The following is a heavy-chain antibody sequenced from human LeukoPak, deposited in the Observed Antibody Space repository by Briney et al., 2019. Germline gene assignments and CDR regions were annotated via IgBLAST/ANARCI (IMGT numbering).Heavy chain of an antibody. D-gene: IGHD6-13*01. CDR1: GVSVSSGEYY. J-gene: IGHJ4*02. Sequence: PSETLSLTCTVSGVSVSSGEYYWTWIRQHPGKGLEWVGYISYSGIIYYSPSLMSRITISLDTSENQFSLRLNSVTAADTAVYFCAGAKMFDSSSFDYWGQGTLVTVSS. CDR2: ISYSGII. CDR3: AGAKMFDSSSFDY. V-gene: IGHV4-31*03.